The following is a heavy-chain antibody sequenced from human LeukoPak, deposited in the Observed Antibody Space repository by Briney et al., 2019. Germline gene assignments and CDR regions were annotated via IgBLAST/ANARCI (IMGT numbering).Heavy chain of an antibody. Sequence: PSETPTLTCAVSGYSISSGYYWGWIRQPPGKGLEWIGSIYHSGSTYYNPSLKSRVTISVDTSKNQFSLKPSSVTAADTAVYYCARHGGDFWSGYRLFDYWGQGTLVTVSS. CDR2: IYHSGST. J-gene: IGHJ4*02. CDR1: GYSISSGYY. V-gene: IGHV4-38-2*01. D-gene: IGHD3-3*01. CDR3: ARHGGDFWSGYRLFDY.